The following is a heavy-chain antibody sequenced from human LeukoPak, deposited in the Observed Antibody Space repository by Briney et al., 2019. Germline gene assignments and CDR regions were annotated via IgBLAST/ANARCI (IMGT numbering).Heavy chain of an antibody. CDR2: IKEDGSKT. J-gene: IGHJ4*02. CDR1: QFTFSSYW. D-gene: IGHD2-21*02. CDR3: ARYVTALDY. Sequence: PAGGSLRLSCAASQFTFSSYWMSWVRQAPGKGLEWVANIKEDGSKTYYVDSVKGRFTISRDNAKNSLYLQMNSLRAEDTAPYYCARYVTALDYWGQGTLVTVSS. V-gene: IGHV3-7*03.